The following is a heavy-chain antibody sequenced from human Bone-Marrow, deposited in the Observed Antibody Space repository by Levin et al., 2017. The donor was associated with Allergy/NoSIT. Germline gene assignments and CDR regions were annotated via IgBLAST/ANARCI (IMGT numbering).Heavy chain of an antibody. CDR1: GFTLSTYS. D-gene: IGHD6-19*01. J-gene: IGHJ1*01. CDR3: ARGYSSGWGAEYFQH. Sequence: GESLKISCAASGFTLSTYSVNWVRQAPGKGLEWVSYIGTSSSTIYYADSLKGRFTISRDDAENSLYLQMNSLRADDTAVYYCARGYSSGWGAEYFQHWGQGTLVTVSS. CDR2: IGTSSSTI. V-gene: IGHV3-48*01.